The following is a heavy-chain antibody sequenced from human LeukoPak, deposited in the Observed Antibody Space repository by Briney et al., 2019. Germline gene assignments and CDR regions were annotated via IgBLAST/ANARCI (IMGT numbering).Heavy chain of an antibody. J-gene: IGHJ4*02. CDR1: GFIVRDYW. CDR2: IKQDGGAR. D-gene: IGHD3-16*01. Sequence: PGGSLRLSCAASGFIVRDYWMNWVRQAPGQGLEWLANIKQDGGARYYVGSVKGRFTISSDSAKSLVYLQMDSLRAEDTATYYCARGYNGGSDYWGQGTPVTVSS. CDR3: ARGYNGGSDY. V-gene: IGHV3-7*01.